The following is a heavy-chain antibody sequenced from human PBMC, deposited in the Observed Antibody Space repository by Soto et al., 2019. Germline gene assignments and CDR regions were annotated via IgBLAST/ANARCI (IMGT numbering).Heavy chain of an antibody. Sequence: SVKVYCKASGYSFTSYYMHWVRQAPGPGLEWMGIINPSGGSTSYAQKFQGRVTMTRGTSTSTVYMELSSLRSEDTAVYYCARDKDDFWSGYYKGFDYWGQGTLVTVSS. CDR1: GYSFTSYY. CDR2: INPSGGST. V-gene: IGHV1-46*01. D-gene: IGHD3-3*01. J-gene: IGHJ4*02. CDR3: ARDKDDFWSGYYKGFDY.